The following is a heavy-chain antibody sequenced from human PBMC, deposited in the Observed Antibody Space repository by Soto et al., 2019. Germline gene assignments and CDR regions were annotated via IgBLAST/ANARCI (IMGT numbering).Heavy chain of an antibody. Sequence: EVQLVESGGGLVQPGGSLRLSCAASGFTFSSYSMNWVRQAPGKGLEWVSHISSSSSTIYYADSVKGRFTISRDNAKNSLYLQMNSLRAEDTAVYYCARAPCGYSGYDYYGWFDPWGQGTLVTVSS. V-gene: IGHV3-48*01. CDR1: GFTFSSYS. D-gene: IGHD5-12*01. CDR3: ARAPCGYSGYDYYGWFDP. J-gene: IGHJ5*02. CDR2: ISSSSSTI.